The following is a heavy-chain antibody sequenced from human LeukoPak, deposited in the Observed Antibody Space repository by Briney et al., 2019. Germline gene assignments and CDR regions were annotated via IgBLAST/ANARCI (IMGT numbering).Heavy chain of an antibody. D-gene: IGHD6-6*01. CDR1: GFSLSTSGMR. V-gene: IGHV2-70*04. Sequence: SGPTLVNPTQTLTLPYTFSGFSLSTSGMRVSWIRQPPGKALEWLARIDWDDDKFYSTSLKTRLTISKDTSKNQMVLTMTNMDPVDTATYYCARIGYSSSSDYWGQGTLVTVSS. CDR3: ARIGYSSSSDY. J-gene: IGHJ4*02. CDR2: IDWDDDK.